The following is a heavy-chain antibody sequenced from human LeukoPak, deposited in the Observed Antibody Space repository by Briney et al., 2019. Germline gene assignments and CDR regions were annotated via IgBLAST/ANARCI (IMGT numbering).Heavy chain of an antibody. J-gene: IGHJ5*02. CDR2: ISWNSDSI. CDR1: GFTFDDYA. Sequence: PGGSLRLSCAASGFTFDDYAMHWIRQAPGKGLEWVSGISWNSDSIGYADSVKGRFTISRDNAKNSLYLQMNSLRVEDMALYYCAKGDSSNWAYNWFDPWGQGTLVTVSS. CDR3: AKGDSSNWAYNWFDP. V-gene: IGHV3-9*03. D-gene: IGHD6-13*01.